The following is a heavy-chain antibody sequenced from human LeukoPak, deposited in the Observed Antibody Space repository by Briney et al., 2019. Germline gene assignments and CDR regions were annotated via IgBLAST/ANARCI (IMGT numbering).Heavy chain of an antibody. Sequence: PSETLSLTCTVSGGSISSGGYYWSWIRQHPGEGLEWIGYIYYSGSTYYNPSLKSRVTISVDTSKNQYSLKLSSVAAADTAVYYCARELYSARKDYYYYLDVWGKGTTVTVSS. V-gene: IGHV4-31*03. CDR3: ARELYSARKDYYYYLDV. J-gene: IGHJ6*03. D-gene: IGHD2-15*01. CDR1: GGSISSGGYY. CDR2: IYYSGST.